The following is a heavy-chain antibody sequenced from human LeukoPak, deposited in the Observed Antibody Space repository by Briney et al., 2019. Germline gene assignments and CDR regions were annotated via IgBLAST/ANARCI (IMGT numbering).Heavy chain of an antibody. V-gene: IGHV3-30*03. Sequence: GGSLRLSCAASGFTFSSYGMHWVRQAPGKGLEWVAVISYDGSNKYYADSVKGRFTISRDNSKNTLYLQMNSLRAEDTAVYFCARARIAAPLLDYWGQGSLVTVSS. CDR3: ARARIAAPLLDY. CDR1: GFTFSSYG. CDR2: ISYDGSNK. D-gene: IGHD6-13*01. J-gene: IGHJ4*02.